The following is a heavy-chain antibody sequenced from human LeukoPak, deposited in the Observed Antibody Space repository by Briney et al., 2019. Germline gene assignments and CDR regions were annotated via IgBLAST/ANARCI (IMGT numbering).Heavy chain of an antibody. J-gene: IGHJ4*02. CDR3: ARGWLDYFDY. Sequence: EGSLRLSCAASGFTFSSYSMNWVRQAPGKGLEWVSSISSSSSYIYYADSVRGRFTISRDNAKNSLYLQMNSLRAEDTAVYYCARGWLDYFDYWGQGTLVTVSS. CDR1: GFTFSSYS. D-gene: IGHD6-19*01. V-gene: IGHV3-21*01. CDR2: ISSSSSYI.